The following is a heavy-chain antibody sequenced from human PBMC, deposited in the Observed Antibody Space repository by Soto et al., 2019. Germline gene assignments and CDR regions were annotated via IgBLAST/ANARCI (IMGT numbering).Heavy chain of an antibody. Sequence: ASVKVSCKASGYTFTGYYMHWVRQAPGQGLEWMGWINTNSGGTNYAQKFQGWVTMTRDTSISTAYMELSRLRSDDTAVYYCARDSSSWSSDGMDVWDQGTTVTVSS. CDR1: GYTFTGYY. CDR2: INTNSGGT. CDR3: ARDSSSWSSDGMDV. V-gene: IGHV1-2*04. D-gene: IGHD6-13*01. J-gene: IGHJ6*02.